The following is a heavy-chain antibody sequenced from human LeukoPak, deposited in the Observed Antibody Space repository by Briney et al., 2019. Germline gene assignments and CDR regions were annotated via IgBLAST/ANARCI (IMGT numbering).Heavy chain of an antibody. CDR1: GGSISNSNSF. J-gene: IGHJ4*02. V-gene: IGHV4-39*01. CDR3: ARRVYGTSQYY. Sequence: PSETLSLTCTDSGGSISNSNSFWAWIRQPPGKGLEWIGTIYYSGITHYSPSLKSRVTISVDTSKNQFSLKLSSVTATDTALYYCARRVYGTSQYYWGQGALVTVSS. D-gene: IGHD5/OR15-5a*01. CDR2: IYYSGIT.